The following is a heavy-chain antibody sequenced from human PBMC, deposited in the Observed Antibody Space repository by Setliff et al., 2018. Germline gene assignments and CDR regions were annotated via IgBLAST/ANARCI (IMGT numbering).Heavy chain of an antibody. CDR3: ARDRTAYTYGLDV. CDR2: IYHNGNT. D-gene: IGHD3-16*01. Sequence: KTSETLSLTCAVYGDSFSDYYWSWIRQPPGKGLEWIGYIYHNGNTNFNPSLKSRVNMSVDTSNNQFVLNLKAVTAADTAVYYCARDRTAYTYGLDVWGQGTTVTVSS. V-gene: IGHV4-59*01. J-gene: IGHJ6*02. CDR1: GDSFSDYY.